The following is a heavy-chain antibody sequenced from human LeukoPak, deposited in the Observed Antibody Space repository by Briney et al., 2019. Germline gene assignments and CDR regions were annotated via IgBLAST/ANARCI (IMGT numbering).Heavy chain of an antibody. D-gene: IGHD6-13*01. J-gene: IGHJ5*02. CDR1: GFTFSSYW. CDR3: ARDQSSSWYVAWFDP. CDR2: IDNDESHT. V-gene: IGHV3-74*01. Sequence: GGSLRLSCAASGFTFSSYWMHWVRQAPGKGLVWVSRIDNDESHTTYADSVKGRFTISRDNAKNTLYLQMNSLRVEDTAVYYCARDQSSSWYVAWFDPWGQGTLVTVSS.